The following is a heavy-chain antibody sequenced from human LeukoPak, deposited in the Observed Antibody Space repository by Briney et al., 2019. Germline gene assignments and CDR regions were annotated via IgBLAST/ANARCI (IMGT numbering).Heavy chain of an antibody. Sequence: SETLSLTCTVSGGSISSSSYYWGWIRQPPGKGLEWIGSIYYSGSTYYNPSLKSRVTISVDTSKNQFSLKLSSVTAADTAVYYCARFPRRPGTAVAGSYWGQGTLVTVSS. CDR3: ARFPRRPGTAVAGSY. CDR2: IYYSGST. V-gene: IGHV4-39*01. J-gene: IGHJ4*02. D-gene: IGHD6-19*01. CDR1: GGSISSSSYY.